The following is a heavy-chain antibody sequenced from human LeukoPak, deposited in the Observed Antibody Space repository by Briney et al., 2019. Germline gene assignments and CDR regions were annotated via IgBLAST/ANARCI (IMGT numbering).Heavy chain of an antibody. CDR3: ASVWGSYRYHPLDY. J-gene: IGHJ4*02. CDR2: ITGSGGNT. Sequence: GSLRLSCAASGFTFSNYAMSWVRQAPGKGLEWVSAITGSGGNTYYADSVKGRFTISRDNSKNTVFLQMNSLRAEDTAVYYCASVWGSYRYHPLDYWGQGTLVTVSS. CDR1: GFTFSNYA. D-gene: IGHD3-16*02. V-gene: IGHV3-23*01.